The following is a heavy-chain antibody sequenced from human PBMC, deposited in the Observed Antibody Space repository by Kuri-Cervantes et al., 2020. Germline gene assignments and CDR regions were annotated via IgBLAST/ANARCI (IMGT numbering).Heavy chain of an antibody. D-gene: IGHD3-9*01. CDR2: IYYSGST. V-gene: IGHV4-59*01. CDR3: ARDLNTRSTLYDILTGTGSPAGFGP. CDR1: GGPISSYY. J-gene: IGHJ5*02. Sequence: SETLSLTCTVSGGPISSYYWSWIRQPPGKGLEWIGYIYYSGSTNYNPSLKSRVTISVDTSKNQFSLKLSSVTAADTAVYYCARDLNTRSTLYDILTGTGSPAGFGPWGQGTLVTVSS.